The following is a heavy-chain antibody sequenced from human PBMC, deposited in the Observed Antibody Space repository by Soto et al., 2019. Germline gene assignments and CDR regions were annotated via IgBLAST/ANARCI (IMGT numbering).Heavy chain of an antibody. V-gene: IGHV3-23*01. CDR2: ISGSGGST. D-gene: IGHD3-9*01. CDR1: GFTFSSYA. CDR3: AKDKGLRYFDWLLDNDAFDI. Sequence: GALRLSCAASGFTFSSYAMSWVRQAPGKGLKWVSAISGSGGSTYYADSVKGRFTISRDNSKNTLYLQMNSLRAEDTAVYYCAKDKGLRYFDWLLDNDAFDIWGQGTMVTVSS. J-gene: IGHJ3*02.